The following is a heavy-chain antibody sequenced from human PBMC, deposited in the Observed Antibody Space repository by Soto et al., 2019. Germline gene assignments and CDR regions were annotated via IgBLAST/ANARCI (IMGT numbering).Heavy chain of an antibody. V-gene: IGHV4-31*03. CDR1: GGSISSGGYY. J-gene: IGHJ4*02. Sequence: PSETLSLTCTVSGGSISSGGYYWSWIRQHPGKGLEWIGHIYYSGSTYYNPSLKSRVTISVDTSKNQFSLKLSSVTAADTAVYYCARSLAARPTPIEYWGQGTLVTVSS. D-gene: IGHD6-6*01. CDR2: IYYSGST. CDR3: ARSLAARPTPIEY.